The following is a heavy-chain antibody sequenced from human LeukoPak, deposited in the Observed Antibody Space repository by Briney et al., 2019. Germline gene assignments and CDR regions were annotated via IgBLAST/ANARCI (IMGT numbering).Heavy chain of an antibody. J-gene: IGHJ4*02. CDR3: AKDRLAVSGDFDY. Sequence: GGSLRLSCATSGFTFSTYGIHWVRQGPGKGLEWVAFVQYDGNNKYYADSVKGRFTISRDSSMDTVFLQMNSLRAEDTALYYCAKDRLAVSGDFDYWGQGTLVIVSS. CDR2: VQYDGNNK. V-gene: IGHV3-30*02. D-gene: IGHD6-19*01. CDR1: GFTFSTYG.